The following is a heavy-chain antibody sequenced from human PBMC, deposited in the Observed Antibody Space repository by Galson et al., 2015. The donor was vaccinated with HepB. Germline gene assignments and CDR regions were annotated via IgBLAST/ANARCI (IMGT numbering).Heavy chain of an antibody. CDR3: ARDLAFGRGVVVPAAQGGY. CDR1: GGTFSSYA. J-gene: IGHJ4*02. V-gene: IGHV1-69*13. Sequence: SVKVSCKASGGTFSSYAISWVRQAPGQGLEWMGGIIPIFGTANYAQKFQGRVTITADESTSTAYMELSSLRSEDTAVYYCARDLAFGRGVVVPAAQGGYWGQGTLVTVSS. CDR2: IIPIFGTA. D-gene: IGHD2-2*01.